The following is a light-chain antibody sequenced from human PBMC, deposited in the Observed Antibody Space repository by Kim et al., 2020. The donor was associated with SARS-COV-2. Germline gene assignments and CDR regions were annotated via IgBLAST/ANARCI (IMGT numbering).Light chain of an antibody. Sequence: QSVLTQPPSVSGAPGQRVNIACTGSSSNIGAPYDVHWYQQFPGTAPRVLISNNNKRPTGVPDRFSGSKSGTSASLAISGLQAEDEADYYCQSFDSSLSGWVFGGGTKVTVL. CDR3: QSFDSSLSGWV. V-gene: IGLV1-40*01. CDR1: SSNIGAPYD. CDR2: NNN. J-gene: IGLJ3*02.